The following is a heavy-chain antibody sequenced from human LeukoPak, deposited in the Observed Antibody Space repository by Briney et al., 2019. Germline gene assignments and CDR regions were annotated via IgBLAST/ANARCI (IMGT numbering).Heavy chain of an antibody. CDR2: INPNRGGT. J-gene: IGHJ4*02. Sequence: ASVKVPCKASGYTFTGYYIHWVRQAPGQGLEWMGWINPNRGGTNYAQKFQGRVTMTRDTSINTVYMELSRLRSDDTAVYYCARVPSDGDRYDYWGQGTLVTVSS. CDR3: ARVPSDGDRYDY. CDR1: GYTFTGYY. D-gene: IGHD2-21*02. V-gene: IGHV1-2*02.